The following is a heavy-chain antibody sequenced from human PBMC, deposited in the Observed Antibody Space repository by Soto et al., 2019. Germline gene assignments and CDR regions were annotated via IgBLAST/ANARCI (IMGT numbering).Heavy chain of an antibody. V-gene: IGHV5-10-1*01. D-gene: IGHD3-22*01. CDR2: IDPSDSYT. CDR3: GLYYYYYGMDV. J-gene: IGHJ6*02. Sequence: GESLKISCKGSGDSFTSYWISWVRQMPGKGLEWMGRIDPSDSYTNYSPSFQGHVTISADKSISTAYLQWSSLKASDTAMYYCGLYYYYYGMDVWGQGTTVTVSS. CDR1: GDSFTSYW.